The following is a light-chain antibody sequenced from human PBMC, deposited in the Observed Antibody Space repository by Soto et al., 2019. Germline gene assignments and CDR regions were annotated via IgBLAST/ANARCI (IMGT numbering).Light chain of an antibody. J-gene: IGKJ2*01. CDR2: DAS. CDR3: QQYGSSLYT. Sequence: EIVLTQSPGTLSLSPGERATLSCRASQSVSSSYLAWYQQKPGQAPRLLIYDASSRATGIPDRFSGSGSGTDFTLTISILEPEDCAVYYCQQYGSSLYTFGQGTKLEIK. CDR1: QSVSSSY. V-gene: IGKV3-20*01.